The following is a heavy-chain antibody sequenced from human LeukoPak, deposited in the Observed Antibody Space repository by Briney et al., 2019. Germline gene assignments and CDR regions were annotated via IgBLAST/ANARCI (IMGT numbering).Heavy chain of an antibody. D-gene: IGHD1-26*01. CDR2: VYHTGTT. Sequence: SETLSLTCTVSGGSISSTSYYWGWIRQPPGKGLEWIGSVYHTGTTCYNPSLKSRVTISADTSKNHFSLKLSSVTAADTAVYYCARHSVGVSTFDPWGQGTLVTVSS. CDR3: ARHSVGVSTFDP. CDR1: GGSISSTSYY. J-gene: IGHJ5*02. V-gene: IGHV4-39*01.